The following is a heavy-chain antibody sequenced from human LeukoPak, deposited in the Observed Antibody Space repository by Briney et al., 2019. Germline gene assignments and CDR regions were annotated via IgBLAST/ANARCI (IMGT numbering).Heavy chain of an antibody. V-gene: IGHV3-23*01. CDR3: ARDWAPMVRGVIIGGY. CDR2: ISGSGGST. J-gene: IGHJ4*02. CDR1: GFTFSSYA. Sequence: GGSLRLSCAASGFTFSSYAMSWARQAPGKGLEWVSAISGSGGSTYYADSVKGRFTISRDNSKNTLYLQMNSLRAEDTAVYYCARDWAPMVRGVIIGGYWGQGTLVTVSS. D-gene: IGHD3-10*01.